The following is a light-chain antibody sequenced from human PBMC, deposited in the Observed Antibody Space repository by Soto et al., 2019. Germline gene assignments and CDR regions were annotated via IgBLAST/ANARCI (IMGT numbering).Light chain of an antibody. V-gene: IGKV1-39*01. J-gene: IGKJ1*01. CDR1: QTISSY. CDR3: QQTYSTPSTWT. CDR2: AAS. Sequence: DIQMTQSTSSLSASVGDRVTITCRASQTISSYLNWYQQTPGRAPKLLIYAASSLQGGVPSRFSGSGSGTDFTLTISSLQPEDFATFYCQQTYSTPSTWTFGQGTKVEIK.